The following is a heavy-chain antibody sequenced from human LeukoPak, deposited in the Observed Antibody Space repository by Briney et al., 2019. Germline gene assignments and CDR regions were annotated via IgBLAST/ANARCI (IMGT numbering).Heavy chain of an antibody. CDR3: ATSNWLDP. J-gene: IGHJ5*02. CDR2: INSGGTTT. V-gene: IGHV3-74*01. D-gene: IGHD2-2*01. CDR1: GFTFSTYW. Sequence: GGSLRLSCAASGFTFSTYWMHWVRQAPGKGLVWVSRINSGGTTTNYADSVKGRFTISRDNAKNTLYLQMSSLRGEDTAVYYCATSNWLDPWGQGTLVTVSS.